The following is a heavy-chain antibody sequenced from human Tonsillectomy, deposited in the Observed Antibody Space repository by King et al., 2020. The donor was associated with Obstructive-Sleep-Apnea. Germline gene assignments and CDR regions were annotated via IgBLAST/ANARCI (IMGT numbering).Heavy chain of an antibody. V-gene: IGHV3-30*02. CDR1: GFTFSSYG. CDR2: IRYDGSNK. D-gene: IGHD6-19*01. J-gene: IGHJ4*02. Sequence: VQLVESGGGVVQPGRSLRLSCAASGFTFSSYGMHWVRQAPGKGLEWVAFIRYDGSNKYYADSVKGRFTISRDNSKNTLYLQMNSLRAEDTAVYYCARGIAVAIFDSGAREPWSPSPQ. CDR3: ARGIAVAIFDS.